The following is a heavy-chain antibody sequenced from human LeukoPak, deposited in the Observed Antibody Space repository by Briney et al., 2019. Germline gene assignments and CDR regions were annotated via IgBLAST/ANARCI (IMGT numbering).Heavy chain of an antibody. J-gene: IGHJ4*02. Sequence: GGSLRLSCAASGFTFSSYGMHWVRQAPGKGLEWVAVIWYDGSNKYYADSVKGRFTISRDNSKNTLYLQMNSPRAEDTAVYYCARVGCGYSSGWCFDYWGQGTLVTVSS. CDR2: IWYDGSNK. V-gene: IGHV3-33*01. D-gene: IGHD6-19*01. CDR1: GFTFSSYG. CDR3: ARVGCGYSSGWCFDY.